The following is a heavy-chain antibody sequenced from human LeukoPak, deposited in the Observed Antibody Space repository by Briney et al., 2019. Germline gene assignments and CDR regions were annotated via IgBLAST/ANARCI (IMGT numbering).Heavy chain of an antibody. J-gene: IGHJ3*02. V-gene: IGHV3-74*01. CDR2: INSDGFSI. D-gene: IGHD3-16*01. Sequence: GGSLRLSCAASGFTFSAYWMHWVRQAPGKGLVWVSRINSDGFSIAYADSVKGRFTISRDNAKNTLYLHMNSLRAEDTAVYYCARFYGGSALDNWGQGTMVTVSS. CDR3: ARFYGGSALDN. CDR1: GFTFSAYW.